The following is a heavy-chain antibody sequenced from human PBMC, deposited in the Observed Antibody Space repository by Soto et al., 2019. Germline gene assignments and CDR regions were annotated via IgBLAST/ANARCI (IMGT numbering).Heavy chain of an antibody. V-gene: IGHV4-39*01. Sequence: SETLSLTCTVSGGSITNTYYFWAWIRQPPGKGLEWIGSMYYSGSTFYSPSLKSRVSLSVDTSKNQFSLKLHSVTAADTAVYYCARPRRRLVSFCGYWGRGNLVIVSA. CDR2: MYYSGST. CDR1: GGSITNTYYF. J-gene: IGHJ4*02. CDR3: ARPRRRLVSFCGY. D-gene: IGHD6-6*01.